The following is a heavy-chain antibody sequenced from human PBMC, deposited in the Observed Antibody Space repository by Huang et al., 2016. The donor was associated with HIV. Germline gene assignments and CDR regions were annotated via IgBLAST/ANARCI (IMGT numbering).Heavy chain of an antibody. D-gene: IGHD3-22*01. Sequence: QVQLVQSGAEVKKPGSSVKVSCKASGGTFSSYAISWVRQAPGQGLEGMGGIIHIFGTANYAQKFQGRVTITADESTSTAYMELSSLRSEDTAVYYCARARGYYDSSVSYYFDYWGQGTLVTVSS. CDR3: ARARGYYDSSVSYYFDY. J-gene: IGHJ4*02. CDR2: IIHIFGTA. V-gene: IGHV1-69*13. CDR1: GGTFSSYA.